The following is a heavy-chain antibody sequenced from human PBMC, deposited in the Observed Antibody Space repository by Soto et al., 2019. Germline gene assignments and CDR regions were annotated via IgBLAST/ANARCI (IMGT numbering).Heavy chain of an antibody. CDR2: INPKSCGT. Sequence: QVQLVQSGAEVKKPGASVNVSCKAPGYTFTVYYMHWVRQAPGQGLEWMGWINPKSCGTMYPQKFQGRVTMTWDTSISTAYMALTRLRSDDTAVYYCARDLATGGGSAGFDYWGQGTLVTVSS. J-gene: IGHJ4*02. CDR3: ARDLATGGGSAGFDY. V-gene: IGHV1-2*02. CDR1: GYTFTVYY. D-gene: IGHD1-26*01.